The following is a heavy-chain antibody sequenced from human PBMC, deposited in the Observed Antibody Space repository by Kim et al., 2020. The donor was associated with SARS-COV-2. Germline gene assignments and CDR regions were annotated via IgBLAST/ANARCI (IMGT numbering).Heavy chain of an antibody. CDR2: IIPIFGTA. D-gene: IGHD2-15*01. CDR3: AEPAVAATVYGMDV. CDR1: GGTFSSYA. J-gene: IGHJ6*02. Sequence: SVKVSCKASGGTFSSYAISWVRQAPGQGLEWMGGIIPIFGTANYAQKLQGRVTITADESTSTAYMELSSLRSEDTAVYYCAEPAVAATVYGMDVWGQGTTVTVSS. V-gene: IGHV1-69*13.